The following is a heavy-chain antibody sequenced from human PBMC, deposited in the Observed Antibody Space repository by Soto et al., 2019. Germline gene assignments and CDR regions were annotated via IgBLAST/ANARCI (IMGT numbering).Heavy chain of an antibody. V-gene: IGHV4-59*01. Sequence: SETLSLTCTVSGGSISSYYWSWIRQPPGKGLEWIGYIYYSGSTNYNPSLKSRVTISVDTSKSQFSLKLSSVTAADTAVYYCAIAGVGAYYYYYLDVWGKGTTVTVSS. CDR1: GGSISSYY. CDR3: AIAGVGAYYYYYLDV. D-gene: IGHD3-16*01. CDR2: IYYSGST. J-gene: IGHJ6*03.